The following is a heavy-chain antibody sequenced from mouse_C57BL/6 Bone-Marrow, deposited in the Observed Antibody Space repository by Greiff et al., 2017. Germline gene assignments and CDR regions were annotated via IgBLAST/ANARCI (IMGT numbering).Heavy chain of an antibody. CDR1: GFNIKNTY. Sequence: VQLQQSVAELVRPGASVKLSCTASGFNIKNTYMHWVKQRPEQGLEWIGRIDPANGNTKYAPKFQGKATITADTSTNTAYLQLSSLTSEDTAIYYCVSQWYGSPYWYCEVWGTGTTVTGSA. CDR3: VSQWYGSPYWYCEV. J-gene: IGHJ1*03. CDR2: IDPANGNT. V-gene: IGHV14-3*01. D-gene: IGHD1-1*01.